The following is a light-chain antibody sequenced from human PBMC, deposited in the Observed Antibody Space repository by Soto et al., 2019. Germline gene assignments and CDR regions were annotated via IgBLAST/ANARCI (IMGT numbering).Light chain of an antibody. CDR3: QQHNNWPWT. J-gene: IGKJ1*01. Sequence: EIVMTQSPATLSVSPGERAALSCRASQSVSNNLAWYQQKPGQAPRLLIYGASTRATGIPARFSGSGSGTEFTLSISTLQSEDFAVYHCQQHNNWPWTFGQGTKVDIK. CDR2: GAS. CDR1: QSVSNN. V-gene: IGKV3-15*01.